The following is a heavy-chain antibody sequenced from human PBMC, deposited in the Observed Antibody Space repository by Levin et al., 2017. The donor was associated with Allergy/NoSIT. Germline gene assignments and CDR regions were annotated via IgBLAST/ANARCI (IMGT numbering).Heavy chain of an antibody. Sequence: GESLKISCKASGYTSTTYAMHWVRQAPGQRLEWLGWISAANAETRYSQKFQGRVTITRDSSATTAYVELSSLTSEDTASYYCASGGFYGRIDSWGLGTLITVSS. CDR3: ASGGFYGRIDS. D-gene: IGHD3-16*01. J-gene: IGHJ4*02. CDR2: ISAANAET. V-gene: IGHV1-3*01. CDR1: GYTSTTYA.